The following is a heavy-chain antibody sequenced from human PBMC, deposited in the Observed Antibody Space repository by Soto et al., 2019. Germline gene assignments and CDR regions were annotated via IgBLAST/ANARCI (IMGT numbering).Heavy chain of an antibody. CDR1: GLTFSSHG. Sequence: PGGSLRLCCAASGLTFSSHGMHWVRKAPGKGLEWVAVISYDGSNKYYADSVKGRFTISRDNSKNTLYLQMSSLRAEDTAVYYCAKESRLLWFGELLPKGDAGAFDIWGQGTMVTVSS. D-gene: IGHD3-10*01. V-gene: IGHV3-30*18. CDR2: ISYDGSNK. J-gene: IGHJ3*02. CDR3: AKESRLLWFGELLPKGDAGAFDI.